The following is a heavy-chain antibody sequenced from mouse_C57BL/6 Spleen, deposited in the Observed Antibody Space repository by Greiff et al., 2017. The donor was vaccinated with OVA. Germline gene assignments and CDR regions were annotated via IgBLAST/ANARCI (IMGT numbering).Heavy chain of an antibody. D-gene: IGHD2-1*01. CDR1: GYAFTNYL. CDR2: INPGSGGT. J-gene: IGHJ2*01. CDR3: ARSRDGNYVGY. Sequence: QVQLKESGAELVRPGTSVKVSCKASGYAFTNYLIEWVKQRPGQGLEWIGVINPGSGGTNYNEKFKGKATLTADKSSSTAYMQLSSLTSEDSAVYFFARSRDGNYVGYWGQGTTLTVSS. V-gene: IGHV1-54*01.